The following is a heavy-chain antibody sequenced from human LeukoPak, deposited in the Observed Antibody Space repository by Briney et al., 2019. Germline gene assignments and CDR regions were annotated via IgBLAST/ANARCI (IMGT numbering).Heavy chain of an antibody. Sequence: PGGSLRLSCAASGFTFSSYSMNWVRQAPGKGLEWVSSISSSSSYIYYADSVKGRFTISRDNAKNSLYLQMNSLRAEDTVVYYCARDFYHDSSGSSFDYWGQGTLVTVYS. V-gene: IGHV3-21*01. CDR2: ISSSSSYI. J-gene: IGHJ4*02. CDR3: ARDFYHDSSGSSFDY. CDR1: GFTFSSYS. D-gene: IGHD3-22*01.